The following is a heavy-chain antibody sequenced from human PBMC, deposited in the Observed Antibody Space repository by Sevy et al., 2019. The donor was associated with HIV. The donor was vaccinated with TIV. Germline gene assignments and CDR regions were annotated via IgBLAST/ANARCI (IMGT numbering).Heavy chain of an antibody. Sequence: SETLSLTCNVSGASINRGSYYWIWIRQPAGKGLEWIGCIYTSGATNYNPSLESRLTISVDTSKNQFSLRLSSVTAADTAIYYCARSRSYCSGGNCYSDFDIWGQGTMVTVSS. J-gene: IGHJ3*02. CDR3: ARSRSYCSGGNCYSDFDI. D-gene: IGHD2-15*01. CDR2: IYTSGAT. CDR1: GASINRGSYY. V-gene: IGHV4-61*02.